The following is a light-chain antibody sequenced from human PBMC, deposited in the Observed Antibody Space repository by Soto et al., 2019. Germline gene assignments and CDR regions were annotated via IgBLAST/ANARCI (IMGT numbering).Light chain of an antibody. V-gene: IGLV2-8*01. J-gene: IGLJ3*02. Sequence: QSALTQPPSASGSPGQSVTISCTGTSSDIGAYNYVSWYHQHPGKAPKLMIHEVSKRPSGVPDRFSGSKSGNTASLTVSGLQAEDEADYYCSPYAGSNDRWVFGGGTQPTVL. CDR2: EVS. CDR1: SSDIGAYNY. CDR3: SPYAGSNDRWV.